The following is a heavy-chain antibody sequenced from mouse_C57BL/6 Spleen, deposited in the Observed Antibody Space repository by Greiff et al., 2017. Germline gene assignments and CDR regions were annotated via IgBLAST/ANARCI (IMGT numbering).Heavy chain of an antibody. CDR3: ARWHVDDGRAMDY. CDR2: INPSNGGT. D-gene: IGHD1-1*01. Sequence: VQLQQPGTELVKPGASVKLSCKASGYTFTRYWMHWVKQRPGQGLEWIGNINPSNGGTNYNEKFKSKATLTVAKSSSTAYMQLSSLTSEDSAVYYCARWHVDDGRAMDYWGQGTSVTVAA. CDR1: GYTFTRYW. V-gene: IGHV1-53*01. J-gene: IGHJ4*01.